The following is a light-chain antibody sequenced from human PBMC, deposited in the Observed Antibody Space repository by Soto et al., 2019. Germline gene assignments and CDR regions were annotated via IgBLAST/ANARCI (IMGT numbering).Light chain of an antibody. J-gene: IGKJ3*01. Sequence: AIRMTQSPSSLSASTGDRVTITCRASQGISSYLAWYQQKPGKAPKLLIYAASTLQSGVPSRFSGSGSGTDFTLTISCLQSEDFAVYYCQQRSNWPPRFTFGPGTKVDIK. CDR3: QQRSNWPPRFT. CDR1: QGISSY. V-gene: IGKV1-8*01. CDR2: AAS.